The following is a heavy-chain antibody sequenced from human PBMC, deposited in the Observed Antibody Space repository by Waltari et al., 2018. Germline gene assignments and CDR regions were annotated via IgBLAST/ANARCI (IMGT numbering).Heavy chain of an antibody. CDR2: INHSGST. J-gene: IGHJ3*02. CDR1: GGSFSGYY. V-gene: IGHV4-34*01. Sequence: QVQLQQWGAGLLKPSETLSLTCAVYGGSFSGYYWSWIRQPPGKGLEWIGEINHSGSTNYIPSLKSRVTISVDTSKNQFSLKLSSVTAADTAVDYCARGYAFDIWGQGTMVTVSS. CDR3: ARGYAFDI.